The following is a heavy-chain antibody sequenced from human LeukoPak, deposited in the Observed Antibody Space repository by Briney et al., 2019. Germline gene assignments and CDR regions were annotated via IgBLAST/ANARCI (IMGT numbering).Heavy chain of an antibody. CDR3: ANQIAALGYFDY. J-gene: IGHJ4*02. D-gene: IGHD6-13*01. CDR1: GFTVSSNY. CDR2: IYSGGGR. V-gene: IGHV3-53*01. Sequence: GGSLRLSCAASGFTVSSNYMSWVRQAPGKGLEWVSVIYSGGGRYYADSVKGRFTISRDNSKNTLYLKMNSLRDEDTAVYYCANQIAALGYFDYWGQGTLVTVSS.